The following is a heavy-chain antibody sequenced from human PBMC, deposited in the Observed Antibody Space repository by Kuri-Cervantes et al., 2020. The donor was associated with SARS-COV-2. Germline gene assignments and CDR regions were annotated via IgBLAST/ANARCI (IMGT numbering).Heavy chain of an antibody. D-gene: IGHD3-22*01. Sequence: GESLKISCAASGFTFSSYGMHGVRQAPGKVLEGVAFIRYDGINKYYADYVKGRFIISRDNSKNTLYLQMNSLRAEDTAVYYCAKLRAYYYDSSGYYWDDAFDIWGQGTMVTVSS. CDR3: AKLRAYYYDSSGYYWDDAFDI. V-gene: IGHV3-30*02. CDR1: GFTFSSYG. CDR2: IRYDGINK. J-gene: IGHJ3*02.